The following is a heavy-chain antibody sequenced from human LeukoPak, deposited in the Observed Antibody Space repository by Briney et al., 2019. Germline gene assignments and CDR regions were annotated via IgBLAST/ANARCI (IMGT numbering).Heavy chain of an antibody. J-gene: IGHJ4*02. Sequence: GGSLRLSCAASGFTFSSYAMSWVRQAPGKGLEWVSAISGSGGSTYYADSVKGRFTISRDNSKNTLYLQMNSLRAEDTAVYYCAKVGLYYYGSGSFFDYWGQGTLVTVSS. CDR1: GFTFSSYA. CDR2: ISGSGGST. D-gene: IGHD3-10*01. CDR3: AKVGLYYYGSGSFFDY. V-gene: IGHV3-23*01.